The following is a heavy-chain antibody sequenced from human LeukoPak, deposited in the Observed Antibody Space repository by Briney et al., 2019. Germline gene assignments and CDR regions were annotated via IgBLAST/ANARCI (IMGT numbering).Heavy chain of an antibody. CDR3: TRAQTEAGAKYYFDY. CDR2: TRSKVYGGTT. CDR1: GFTFGDYA. J-gene: IGHJ4*02. Sequence: GRSLRLSCTASGFTFGDYALNWVRQAPRRGREGVGFTRSKVYGGTTEYAASVKGRFTISRDDSKSIAYLQMNSLKTEDTAVYYCTRAQTEAGAKYYFDYWGQGTLVTVSS. V-gene: IGHV3-49*04.